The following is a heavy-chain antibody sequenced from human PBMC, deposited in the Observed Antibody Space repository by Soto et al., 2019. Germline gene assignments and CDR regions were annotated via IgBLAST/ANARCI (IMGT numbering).Heavy chain of an antibody. J-gene: IGHJ1*01. CDR1: GFTFSSYA. CDR3: GRPEGYCSGGSCYSWGYFQH. Sequence: GGSLRLSCAASGFTFSSYAMSWVRQAPGKGLEWVSAISGSGGSTYYADSVKGRFTISRDNSKNTLYLQMNSLRAEDTAVYYCGRPEGYCSGGSCYSWGYFQHWGQGTLVTVSS. CDR2: ISGSGGST. V-gene: IGHV3-23*01. D-gene: IGHD2-15*01.